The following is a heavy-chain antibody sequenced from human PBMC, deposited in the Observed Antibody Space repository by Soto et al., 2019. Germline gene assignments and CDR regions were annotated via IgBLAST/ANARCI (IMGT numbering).Heavy chain of an antibody. CDR2: IAGRATGT. CDR1: GFTFSTYA. J-gene: IGHJ4*02. D-gene: IGHD6-13*01. Sequence: EVQLLESGGGSVHPGGSLRLSCAASGFTFSTYAMSWVRQAPGKGLECVSGIAGRATGTYYADSVKGRFTISRDNSKNTRNLQMRGLRAEDSAVYYCVKDVGRAEAGPFDSWGQGTLVTVSS. CDR3: VKDVGRAEAGPFDS. V-gene: IGHV3-23*01.